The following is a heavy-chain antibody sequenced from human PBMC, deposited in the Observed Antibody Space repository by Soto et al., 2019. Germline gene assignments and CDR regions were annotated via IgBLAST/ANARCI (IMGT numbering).Heavy chain of an antibody. CDR1: GGSISSYY. CDR3: ARRGCSGGSCYSFDY. Sequence: QVQLQESGPGLVKPSETLSLTCTVSGGSISSYYWSWIRQPPGKGLEWIGYIYYSGSTNYNPSLKSRVPISVDTSKNQFSLKLSSVTAADTAVYYCARRGCSGGSCYSFDYWGQGTLVTVSS. CDR2: IYYSGST. D-gene: IGHD2-15*01. V-gene: IGHV4-59*08. J-gene: IGHJ4*02.